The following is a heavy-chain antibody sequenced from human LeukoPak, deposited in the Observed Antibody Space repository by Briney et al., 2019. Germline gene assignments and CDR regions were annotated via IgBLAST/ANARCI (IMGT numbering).Heavy chain of an antibody. CDR3: AKDRCSNGIGCYFYYMDV. Sequence: GGSLRLSCAASGFTFSSYEMNWVRQAPGKGLEWVSYISSSGSTIYYADSVKGRFSISRDSSKNILYLQMNSLRAEDTAVYYCAKDRCSNGIGCYFYYMDVWGKGTTVTISS. V-gene: IGHV3-48*03. CDR1: GFTFSSYE. D-gene: IGHD2-8*01. CDR2: ISSSGSTI. J-gene: IGHJ6*03.